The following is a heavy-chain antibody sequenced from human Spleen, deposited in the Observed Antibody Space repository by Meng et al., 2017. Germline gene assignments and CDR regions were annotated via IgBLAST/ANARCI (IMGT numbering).Heavy chain of an antibody. CDR3: ITAPLGYCTNGVCYRPLDI. D-gene: IGHD2-8*01. Sequence: GGSLRLSCVASGGTFRNFWMTWVRQAPGKGLEWVGRIKSKVDGGTTDFAAPVKGRFTISRDDSKNTLFLQMNSLKTEDTAVYYCITAPLGYCTNGVCYRPLDIWGQGTMVTVSS. CDR1: GGTFRNFW. V-gene: IGHV3-15*01. CDR2: IKSKVDGGTT. J-gene: IGHJ3*02.